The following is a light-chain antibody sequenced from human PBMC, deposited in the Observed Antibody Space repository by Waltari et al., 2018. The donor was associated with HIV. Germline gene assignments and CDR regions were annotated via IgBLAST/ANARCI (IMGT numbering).Light chain of an antibody. V-gene: IGLV1-51*01. CDR3: GTWDPNLSAGV. CDR2: DNN. J-gene: IGLJ3*02. CDR1: TSNIGKSF. Sequence: QSVLTQPPSVSAAPGQKVTISCSGSTSNIGKSFLSWYQQFPGTAPRLLIYDNNQRPAAIPDRFSGSKSGTSATLDITGLQAGDEADYYCGTWDPNLSAGVFGGGTKVTVL.